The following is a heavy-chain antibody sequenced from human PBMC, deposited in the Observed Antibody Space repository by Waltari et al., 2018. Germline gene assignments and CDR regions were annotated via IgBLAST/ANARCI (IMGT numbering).Heavy chain of an antibody. J-gene: IGHJ4*02. CDR3: GRSYDFWSGYPLDY. CDR1: GDSIHHYY. CDR2: IAYNGRT. D-gene: IGHD3-3*01. Sequence: QVQLQESGPGLVKPSETLSLTCAVPGDSIHHYYWNWIRQPPGKELEWIGYIAYNGRTNYNPSLKSRVTISVDTSKTQFSLKLTSVTAADTAVYYCGRSYDFWSGYPLDYWGPGSLVTVSS. V-gene: IGHV4-59*01.